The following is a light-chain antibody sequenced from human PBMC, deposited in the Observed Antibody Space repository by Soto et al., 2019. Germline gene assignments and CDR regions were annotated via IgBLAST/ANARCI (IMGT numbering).Light chain of an antibody. V-gene: IGLV1-40*01. J-gene: IGLJ3*02. CDR2: GNS. CDR3: QSYDRSLSAWV. Sequence: QSALTQPPSVSGAPGQRVTISCTGSSSNIGAGYDVHWYQQLPGTAPKLLIYGNSNRPSGVPDRFSGSKSGTSASLAITGLQAEDEADYYCQSYDRSLSAWVFGGGTKLTVL. CDR1: SSNIGAGYD.